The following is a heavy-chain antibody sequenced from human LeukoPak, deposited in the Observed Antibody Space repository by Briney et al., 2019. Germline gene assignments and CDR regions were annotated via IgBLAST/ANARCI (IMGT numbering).Heavy chain of an antibody. CDR2: INHSGST. Sequence: SETLSLTCAVYGGSFSGYYWSWIRQPPGKGLEWIGKINHSGSTNYNPSLKSRVTISVDTSKNQFSLKLSSVTAADTAVYYCARENDSSGYYYYYYYGMDVWGQGTTVTVSS. D-gene: IGHD3-22*01. CDR3: ARENDSSGYYYYYYYGMDV. CDR1: GGSFSGYY. V-gene: IGHV4-34*01. J-gene: IGHJ6*02.